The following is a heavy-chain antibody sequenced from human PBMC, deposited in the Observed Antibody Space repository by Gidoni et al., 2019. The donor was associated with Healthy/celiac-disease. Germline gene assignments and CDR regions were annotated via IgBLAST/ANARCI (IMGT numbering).Heavy chain of an antibody. CDR3: ARESVAATSNYYYGMDV. CDR1: GYTFTSDG. D-gene: IGHD2-15*01. J-gene: IGHJ6*02. V-gene: IGHV1-18*01. Sequence: QLQLVQSGAEVKKPGASVKVSCKASGYTFTSDGISWVRQAPGQGLEWMGWISAYNGNTNYAQKLQGRVTMTTDTSTSTAYMELRSLRSDDTAVYYCARESVAATSNYYYGMDVWGQGTTVTVSS. CDR2: ISAYNGNT.